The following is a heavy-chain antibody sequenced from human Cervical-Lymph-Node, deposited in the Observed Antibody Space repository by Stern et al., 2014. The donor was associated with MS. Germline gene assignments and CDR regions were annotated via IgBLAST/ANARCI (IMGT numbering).Heavy chain of an antibody. V-gene: IGHV4-59*01. CDR2: IYYSGST. Sequence: QLQLQESGPGLVKPSETLSLTCTVSGGSISSYYWSWIRQPPGKGLEWIGYIYYSGSTNYNPSLKSRVTISVDTSKNQFSLKLSSVTAADTAVYYCARVDSGWYGYFDYWGQGTLVTVSS. D-gene: IGHD6-19*01. CDR1: GGSISSYY. CDR3: ARVDSGWYGYFDY. J-gene: IGHJ4*02.